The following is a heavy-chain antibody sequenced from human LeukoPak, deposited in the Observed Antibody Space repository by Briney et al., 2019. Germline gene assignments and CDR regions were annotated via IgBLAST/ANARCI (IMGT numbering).Heavy chain of an antibody. Sequence: PSEALSLTCTVSGDSIASSYWSWIRQPPGKGLECIGYIYVSGDTNYNPSLEGRATMSLDTSNNQFSLRLNSVTAADTAVYFCARTARRFDYWGQGILVTVSS. J-gene: IGHJ4*02. V-gene: IGHV4-59*08. CDR2: IYVSGDT. CDR3: ARTARRFDY. CDR1: GDSIASSY. D-gene: IGHD2-21*02.